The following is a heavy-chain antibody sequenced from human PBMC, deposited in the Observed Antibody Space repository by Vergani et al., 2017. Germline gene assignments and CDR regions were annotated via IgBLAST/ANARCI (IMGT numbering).Heavy chain of an antibody. V-gene: IGHV4-39*01. CDR1: GGSISSSTYY. CDR3: ARQARYYYDSSGDFDY. Sequence: QLQLQESGPGLVKPSETLSLTCTVSGGSISSSTYYWGWIRQPPGKGLEWIGSIYYSGSTYYNPSLKRRVTISVDTSKNQFSRKLSSVTAADTAVYYCARQARYYYDSSGDFDYWGQGTLVTVSS. D-gene: IGHD3-22*01. J-gene: IGHJ4*02. CDR2: IYYSGST.